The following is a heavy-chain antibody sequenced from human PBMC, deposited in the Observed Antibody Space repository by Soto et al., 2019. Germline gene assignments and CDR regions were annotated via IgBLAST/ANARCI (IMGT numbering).Heavy chain of an antibody. Sequence: GASVKVSCKASGGTFSSYAISWVRQAPGQGLEWMGGIIPIFGTANYAQKFQGRVTITADESTSTAYMELSSLRSEDTAVYYCARANDSSGYYYGDAFDIWGQGTMVTVSS. CDR3: ARANDSSGYYYGDAFDI. J-gene: IGHJ3*02. CDR2: IIPIFGTA. V-gene: IGHV1-69*13. D-gene: IGHD3-22*01. CDR1: GGTFSSYA.